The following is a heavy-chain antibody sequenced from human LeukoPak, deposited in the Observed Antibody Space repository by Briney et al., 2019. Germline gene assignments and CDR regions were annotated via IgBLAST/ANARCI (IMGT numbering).Heavy chain of an antibody. V-gene: IGHV3-48*04. Sequence: PGGSLRLSCETSGFIFSHYGMNWVRQAPGKGLEWVSYISSSGSTIYYADSVKGRFTISRDNAKNSLYLQMNSLRAEDTAVYYCAELGITMIGGVWGKGTTVTISS. CDR3: AELGITMIGGV. J-gene: IGHJ6*04. CDR2: ISSSGSTI. D-gene: IGHD3-10*02. CDR1: GFIFSHYG.